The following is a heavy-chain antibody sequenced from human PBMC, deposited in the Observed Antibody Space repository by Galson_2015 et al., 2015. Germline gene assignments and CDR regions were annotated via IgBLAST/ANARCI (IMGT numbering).Heavy chain of an antibody. V-gene: IGHV3-30*18. CDR3: AKDHWRYDCSSTTCYTGGIDY. CDR1: GFTFNNYC. CDR2: ITYGGSNE. Sequence: SLKLSCEGSGFTFNNYCMHWVRQAPGQGLEWMGVITYGGSNENYAQSVKGGLTITRDTSTNTLNLEMNSLRAEDTAVYYCAKDHWRYDCSSTTCYTGGIDYWGQGTLVTVSS. D-gene: IGHD2-2*02. J-gene: IGHJ4*02.